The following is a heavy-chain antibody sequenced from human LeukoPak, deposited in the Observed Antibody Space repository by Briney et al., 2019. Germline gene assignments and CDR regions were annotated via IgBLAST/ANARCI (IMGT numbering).Heavy chain of an antibody. V-gene: IGHV4-34*01. J-gene: IGHJ5*02. CDR1: GGSFSGYY. Sequence: PSETLSHTCAVYGGSFSGYYWSWIRQPPGKGLEWIGEINHSGSTNYNPSLKSRVTISVDTSKNQFSLKLSSVTAADTAVYYCARVGYGINSVGNWFDPWGQGTLVTVSS. CDR3: ARVGYGINSVGNWFDP. D-gene: IGHD5-12*01. CDR2: INHSGST.